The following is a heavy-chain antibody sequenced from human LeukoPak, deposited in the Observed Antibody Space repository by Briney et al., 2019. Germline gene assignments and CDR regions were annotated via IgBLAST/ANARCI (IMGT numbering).Heavy chain of an antibody. D-gene: IGHD6-19*01. CDR3: AADPPSSGWGRDAFDI. J-gene: IGHJ3*02. CDR2: IVVGSGNT. Sequence: SVKVSFKASGFTFTSSAVQWVRQARGQRLEWIGWIVVGSGNTNYAQKFQERVTITRDMSTSTAYMELSSLRSEDTAVYYCAADPPSSGWGRDAFDIWGQGTMVTVSS. CDR1: GFTFTSSA. V-gene: IGHV1-58*01.